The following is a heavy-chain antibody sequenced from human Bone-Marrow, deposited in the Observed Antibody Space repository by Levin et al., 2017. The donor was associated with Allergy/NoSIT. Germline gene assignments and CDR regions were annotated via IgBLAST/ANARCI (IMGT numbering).Heavy chain of an antibody. J-gene: IGHJ4*02. V-gene: IGHV1-2*02. CDR1: GYTFTAYY. CDR3: ARDPHYTSTTGEY. CDR2: INPNNGAT. Sequence: WASVKVSCKASGYTFTAYYVHWVRRAPGTGLEWMGWINPNNGATNYAQRFQGRVTMTRDTSTTTAYMELSGLTSDDTAFYYCARDPHYTSTTGEYWGQGTLVTVSS. D-gene: IGHD4-11*01.